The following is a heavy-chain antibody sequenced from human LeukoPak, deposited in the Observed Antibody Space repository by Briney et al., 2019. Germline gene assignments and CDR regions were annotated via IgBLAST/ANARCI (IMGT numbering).Heavy chain of an antibody. V-gene: IGHV3-74*01. D-gene: IGHD6-13*01. CDR2: INSDGSST. CDR1: GFTFSSYW. J-gene: IGHJ5*02. Sequence: GGSLRPSCAASGFTFSSYWMHWVRQAPGKGLVWVSRINSDGSSTSYADSVKGRFTISRDNAKNTPYLQMNSLRAEDTAVYYCARDEEGAAAGLDPWGQGTLVTVSS. CDR3: ARDEEGAAAGLDP.